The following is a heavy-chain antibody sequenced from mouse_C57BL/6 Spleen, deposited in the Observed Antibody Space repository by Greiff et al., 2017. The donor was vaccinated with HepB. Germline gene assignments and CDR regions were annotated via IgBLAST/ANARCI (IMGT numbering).Heavy chain of an antibody. CDR3: ARGHSNYEAWFAY. Sequence: QVQLQQPGAELVKPGASVKLSCKASGYTFTSYWMQWVKQRPGQGLEWIGEIDPSDSYTNYNQKFKGKATLTVDTSSSTAYMQLSSLTSEDSAVYYCARGHSNYEAWFAYWGQGTLVTVSA. CDR1: GYTFTSYW. D-gene: IGHD2-5*01. CDR2: IDPSDSYT. V-gene: IGHV1-50*01. J-gene: IGHJ3*01.